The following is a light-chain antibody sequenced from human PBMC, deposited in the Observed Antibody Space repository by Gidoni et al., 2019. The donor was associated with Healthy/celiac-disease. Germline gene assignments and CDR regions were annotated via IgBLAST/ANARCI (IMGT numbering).Light chain of an antibody. J-gene: IGLJ3*02. Sequence: QSVLTQPPSASGTPGQRVTISCSGSSSNIGTNTVNWYHHPPGTAPKLLIFSNNQRPSGVPDRFSGSKSGTSASLAISGLQSEDEADYYCSTWDDSLNGPVFGGGTKLTVL. V-gene: IGLV1-44*01. CDR3: STWDDSLNGPV. CDR2: SNN. CDR1: SSNIGTNT.